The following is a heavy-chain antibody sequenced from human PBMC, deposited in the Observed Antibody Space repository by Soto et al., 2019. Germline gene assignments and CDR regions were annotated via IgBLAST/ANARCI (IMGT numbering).Heavy chain of an antibody. D-gene: IGHD2-2*01. CDR3: ARVLGGYQLQSHYYYYGMDV. CDR1: GFTFSSYG. J-gene: IGHJ6*02. V-gene: IGHV3-33*01. CDR2: IWYDGSNK. Sequence: QVQLVESGGGVVQPGRSLRLSCAAPGFTFSSYGMHWVRQAPGKGLEWVAVIWYDGSNKYYADSVKGRFTISRDNSENTLYLQMNSLRAEDTAIYYCARVLGGYQLQSHYYYYGMDVWGQGTTVTVSS.